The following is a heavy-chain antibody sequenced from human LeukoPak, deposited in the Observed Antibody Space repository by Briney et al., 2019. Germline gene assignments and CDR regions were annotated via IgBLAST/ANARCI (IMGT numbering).Heavy chain of an antibody. J-gene: IGHJ4*02. D-gene: IGHD3-22*01. CDR1: GFTFSSYA. Sequence: GGSLRLSCAASGFTFSSYAMSWVRQAPGKGLEWVSAISGSGGSTYYAGSVKGRFTISRDNSKNTLYLQMNSLRAEDTAVYYCAKAAHYYDSSGYSCYWGQGTLVTVSS. CDR3: AKAAHYYDSSGYSCY. V-gene: IGHV3-23*01. CDR2: ISGSGGST.